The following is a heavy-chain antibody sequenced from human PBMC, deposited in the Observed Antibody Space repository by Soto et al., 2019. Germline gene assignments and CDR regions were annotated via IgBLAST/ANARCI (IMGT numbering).Heavy chain of an antibody. CDR1: GYTFTGYY. CDR3: ARGAHYHYYGSGSPWGRRYNWFDP. D-gene: IGHD3-10*01. Sequence: QVQLVQSGAEVKKPGASVKVSCKASGYTFTGYYMHWVRQAPGQGLEWMGWINPNSGGTNYAQKFQGWVTMTRDTSLSTAYMELRRLRSADTAVYYCARGAHYHYYGSGSPWGRRYNWFDPWGQGTLVTVSS. J-gene: IGHJ5*02. V-gene: IGHV1-2*04. CDR2: INPNSGGT.